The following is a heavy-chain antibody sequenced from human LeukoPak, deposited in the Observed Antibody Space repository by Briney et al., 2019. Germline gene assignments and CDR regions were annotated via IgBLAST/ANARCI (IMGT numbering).Heavy chain of an antibody. D-gene: IGHD6-13*01. J-gene: IGHJ4*02. CDR3: AKDPRGSSSWGPFDY. V-gene: IGHV3-23*01. CDR2: ISGSGGST. Sequence: GGSLRLSCVASGFPFPTYAMMWVRQAPGKGLEWVSAISGSGGSTYYADSVKGRFTISRDNSKNTLYLQMNSLRAEDTAVYYCAKDPRGSSSWGPFDYWGQGTLVTVSS. CDR1: GFPFPTYA.